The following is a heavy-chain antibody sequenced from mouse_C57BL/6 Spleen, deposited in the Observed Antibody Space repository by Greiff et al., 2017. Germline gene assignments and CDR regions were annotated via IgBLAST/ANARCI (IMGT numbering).Heavy chain of an antibody. CDR2: IYWDDDK. V-gene: IGHV8-12*01. D-gene: IGHD1-1*01. J-gene: IGHJ2*01. CDR3: ARSEVAYYFDY. CDR1: GFSLSTSGMG. Sequence: QVTLKECGPGILQSSQTLSLTCSFSGFSLSTSGMGVSWIRQPSGKGLEWLAHIYWDDDKRYNPSLKSRLTISKDTSRNQVFLKITSVDTADTATYYCARSEVAYYFDYWGQGTTLTVSS.